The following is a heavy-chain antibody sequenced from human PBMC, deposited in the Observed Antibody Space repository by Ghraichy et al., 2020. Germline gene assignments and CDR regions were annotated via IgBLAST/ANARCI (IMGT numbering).Heavy chain of an antibody. V-gene: IGHV4-61*01. J-gene: IGHJ5*02. Sequence: SETLSLTCTVSGGSVNSGNYYWSWIRQPPGKGLEWIGYIYYTGSTYSNPSLESRVTISVDTSKNQFSLKLNSVTAADTAVYHCARTDQDYADSSGLNNWFDPWGQGTLVTVSS. CDR1: GGSVNSGNYY. CDR3: ARTDQDYADSSGLNNWFDP. CDR2: IYYTGST. D-gene: IGHD3-22*01.